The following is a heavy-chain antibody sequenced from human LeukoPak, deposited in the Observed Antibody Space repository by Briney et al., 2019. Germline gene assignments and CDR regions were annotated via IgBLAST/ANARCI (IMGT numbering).Heavy chain of an antibody. CDR1: GGSISSTVHY. CDR3: ARAGPFRPTYYYDSSGYLNFDY. J-gene: IGHJ4*02. D-gene: IGHD3-22*01. Sequence: SETLSLTCTVSGGSISSTVHYWGWVRQPPGKGLEWIGSIYYDGSTYDNPSLKSRVTISVDTSKNQSSLKLSSVTAADTAVYYCARAGPFRPTYYYDSSGYLNFDYWGQGTLVTVSS. CDR2: IYYDGST. V-gene: IGHV4-39*07.